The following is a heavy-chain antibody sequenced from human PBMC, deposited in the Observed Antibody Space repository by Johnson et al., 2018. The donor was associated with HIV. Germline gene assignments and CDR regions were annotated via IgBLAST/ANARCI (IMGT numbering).Heavy chain of an antibody. D-gene: IGHD4-23*01. CDR2: IKQDGSEK. V-gene: IGHV3-7*03. CDR1: GFTFSNYG. J-gene: IGHJ3*02. CDR3: ARAGYGGNYAFDI. Sequence: VQLVESGGGVVQPGRSLRLSCAASGFTFSNYGMHWVRQAPGKGLEWVANIKQDGSEKYYVDSVKGRFTISRDNAKNSLYLQMNSLRAEDTAVYYCARAGYGGNYAFDIWGQGTMVTVSS.